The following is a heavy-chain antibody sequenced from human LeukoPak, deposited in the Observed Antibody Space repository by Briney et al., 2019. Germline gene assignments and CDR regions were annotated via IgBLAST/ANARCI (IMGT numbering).Heavy chain of an antibody. D-gene: IGHD1-7*01. CDR2: IGGITGNT. J-gene: IGHJ4*02. V-gene: IGHV3-23*01. Sequence: GGTLRLSCAASGFTFSTNGMSWVRQAPGKGLERVSAIGGITGNTFYADSVKGRFTISRDNSKSTLYLQMNSLRAEDTAVYFCAKRGITATKEFDYWGQGTLVTVSS. CDR1: GFTFSTNG. CDR3: AKRGITATKEFDY.